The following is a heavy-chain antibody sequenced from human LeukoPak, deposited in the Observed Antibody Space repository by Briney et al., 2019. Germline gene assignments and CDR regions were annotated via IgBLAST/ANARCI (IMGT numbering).Heavy chain of an antibody. CDR1: GFTFSTFA. Sequence: GGSLRLSCAASGFTFSTFAVIWVRHPPGKGLERVSSIFPSGGEIHYADSVRGRFTISRDNSKSTLSLQMNSLRAEDTAIYYCATYRQVLLPFESWGQGTLVTVSS. CDR2: IFPSGGEI. J-gene: IGHJ4*02. CDR3: ATYRQVLLPFES. V-gene: IGHV3-23*01. D-gene: IGHD2-15*01.